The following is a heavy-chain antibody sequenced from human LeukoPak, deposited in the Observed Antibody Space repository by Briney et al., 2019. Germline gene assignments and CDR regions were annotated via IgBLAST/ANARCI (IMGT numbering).Heavy chain of an antibody. CDR1: GFTFSSYA. CDR2: ISGSGGST. CDR3: AKDMVVYGDQGSWYFDL. Sequence: PGGSLKLSCAASGFTFSSYAMSWVRQAPGKGLEWVSAISGSGGSTYYADSVKGRFTISRDNSKNTLYLRMNSLRAEDTAVYYCAKDMVVYGDQGSWYFDLWGRGTLVTVSS. J-gene: IGHJ2*01. D-gene: IGHD4-17*01. V-gene: IGHV3-23*01.